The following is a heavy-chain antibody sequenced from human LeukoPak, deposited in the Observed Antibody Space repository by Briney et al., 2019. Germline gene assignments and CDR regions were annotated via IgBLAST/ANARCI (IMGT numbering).Heavy chain of an antibody. J-gene: IGHJ3*02. CDR1: GGSISSVDYY. CDR2: INYRGSA. V-gene: IGHV4-31*03. CDR3: ARDTVPGDSFDI. Sequence: SETLSLTCTVSGGSISSVDYYWSWIRQYPRKGLEWIGYINYRGSAYYNPSLKSRVTISVDTSKNQFSLKLTSVTAADTAVYYCARDTVPGDSFDIWGQGTMVTVSS.